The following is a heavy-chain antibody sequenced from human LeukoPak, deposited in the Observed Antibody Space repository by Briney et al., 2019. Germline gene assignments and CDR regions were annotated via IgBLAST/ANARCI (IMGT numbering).Heavy chain of an antibody. CDR1: GFTFSSYV. Sequence: GSLRLSCAASGFTFSSYVMSWIRQPPGKGLEWIGSIYYSGSTYYNSSLKSRLTISVDTSKNQFSLKLSSVTAADTAVYYCARLQRNYYYYMDVWGKGTTVTVSS. D-gene: IGHD5-24*01. CDR3: ARLQRNYYYYMDV. J-gene: IGHJ6*03. V-gene: IGHV4-39*01. CDR2: IYYSGST.